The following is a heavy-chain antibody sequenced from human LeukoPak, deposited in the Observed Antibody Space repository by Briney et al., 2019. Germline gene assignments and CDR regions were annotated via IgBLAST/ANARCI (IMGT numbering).Heavy chain of an antibody. V-gene: IGHV4-59*01. J-gene: IGHJ5*02. D-gene: IGHD6-19*01. Sequence: SETLSLTCTVSGGSISRYYWSWIRQPPGKGLEWIGYIYYSGSTNYNPSLKSRVTMSVDTSKNQFSLKLNSLTAADTAVYYCARGIAVVGEGGWFDPWGQGTLVTVSS. CDR3: ARGIAVVGEGGWFDP. CDR2: IYYSGST. CDR1: GGSISRYY.